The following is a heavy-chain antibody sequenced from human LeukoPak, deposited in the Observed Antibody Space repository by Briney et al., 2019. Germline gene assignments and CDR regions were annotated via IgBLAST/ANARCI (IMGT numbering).Heavy chain of an antibody. D-gene: IGHD5-18*01. CDR3: ASGGCSYSYGGMDV. J-gene: IGHJ6*02. Sequence: SETLSLTCTVACGSISSNYWSWSRQPPGKGLEWIGYIYYSGSTNYNPSLKSRVTISVDTSKNQFFLKLSSVTAADTAVYYCASGGCSYSYGGMDVSGQGTTVTVSS. V-gene: IGHV4-59*01. CDR2: IYYSGST. CDR1: CGSISSNY.